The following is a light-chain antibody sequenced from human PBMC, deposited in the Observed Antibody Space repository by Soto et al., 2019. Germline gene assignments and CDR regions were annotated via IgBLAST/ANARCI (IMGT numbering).Light chain of an antibody. CDR1: SSDVDDYNY. CDR2: EVN. Sequence: QSALTQPPSASRSPGQSVTISCTGTSSDVDDYNYVSWYQQHPGKAPKLMIYEVNVRPSGVPDRFSGSKSGNTASLTVSGLQAEDEADYYCSSSAGSNNLGVFGGGTKLTVL. V-gene: IGLV2-8*02. CDR3: SSSAGSNNLGV. J-gene: IGLJ2*01.